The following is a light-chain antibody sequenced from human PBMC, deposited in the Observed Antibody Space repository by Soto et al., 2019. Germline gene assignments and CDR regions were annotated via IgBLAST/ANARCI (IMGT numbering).Light chain of an antibody. CDR2: EVS. CDR3: SSYTSSSTYV. V-gene: IGLV2-14*01. CDR1: SSDVGGYNY. J-gene: IGLJ1*01. Sequence: QSVLTQPASVSGSPGQSITISCTGTSSDVGGYNYVSWYQQHPGKAPKLMIYEVSNRPSGVSNRFSGSKSGNTASLTISGLQAEDEADYYCSSYTSSSTYVXGTGTNVTVL.